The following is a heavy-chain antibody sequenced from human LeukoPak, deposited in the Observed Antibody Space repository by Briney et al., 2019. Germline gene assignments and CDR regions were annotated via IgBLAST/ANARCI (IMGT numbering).Heavy chain of an antibody. Sequence: GGSLRLSRAASGFTFSSYWMSWVRQAPGKGLEWVANIKQDGSEKYYVDSVKGRFTISRDNAKNSLYLQMNSLRAEDTAVYYCARVMNLDAFDIWGQGTMVTVSS. CDR2: IKQDGSEK. D-gene: IGHD1-14*01. CDR3: ARVMNLDAFDI. CDR1: GFTFSSYW. V-gene: IGHV3-7*01. J-gene: IGHJ3*02.